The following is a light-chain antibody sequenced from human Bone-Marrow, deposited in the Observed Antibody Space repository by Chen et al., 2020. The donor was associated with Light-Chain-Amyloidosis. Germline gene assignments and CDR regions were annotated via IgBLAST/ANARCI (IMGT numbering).Light chain of an antibody. CDR2: GSS. CDR1: HTISSNY. V-gene: IGKV3-20*01. CDR3: QQYGPSPLT. J-gene: IGKJ4*01. Sequence: EIVLTQSPGTLSLSPGDGANLSFRASHTISSNYLPWYQHNFGQAHRLLIYGSSSRATGIPDRFTGSCSGTAFPLTINSLEPEDFAMYSCQQYGPSPLTFGGGTKVEIK.